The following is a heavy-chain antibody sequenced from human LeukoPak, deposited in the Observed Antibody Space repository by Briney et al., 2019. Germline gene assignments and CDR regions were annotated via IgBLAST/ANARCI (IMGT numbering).Heavy chain of an antibody. CDR2: IYYSGST. CDR1: GGSISGSSYY. V-gene: IGHV4-39*07. J-gene: IGHJ4*02. Sequence: SETLSLTCTVSGGSISGSSYYWGWIRQPPGKGLEWIGSIYYSGSTYYNPSLKSRVTISVDTSKNQFSLKLSSVTAADTAVYYCAREIREGGSPHFDYWGQGTLVTVSS. CDR3: AREIREGGSPHFDY. D-gene: IGHD1-26*01.